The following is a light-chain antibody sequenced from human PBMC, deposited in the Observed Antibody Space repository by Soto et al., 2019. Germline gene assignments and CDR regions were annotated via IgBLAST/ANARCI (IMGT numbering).Light chain of an antibody. CDR3: QHLNGSPRT. CDR1: RAIDTY. Sequence: DIQLTQSPSFLSASVGDRVTITCRASRAIDTYLAWYQQKPGKAPKLLIYAASTLQSGVPSSFSGSGSGTEFTITISSLQPEDFATYYCQHLNGSPRTFGQGTKVEIK. J-gene: IGKJ1*01. V-gene: IGKV1-9*01. CDR2: AAS.